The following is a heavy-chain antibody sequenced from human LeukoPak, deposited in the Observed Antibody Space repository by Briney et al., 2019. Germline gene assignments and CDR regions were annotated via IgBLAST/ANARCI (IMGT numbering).Heavy chain of an antibody. D-gene: IGHD1/OR15-1a*01. J-gene: IGHJ5*02. CDR3: TRAAGITGTSRDNWFDP. Sequence: PGGSLRLSCAASGFTFSSYDMHWVRRAPGKGLEWVASIWHDGNRKYHADSVEGRFTISKDNSKNTVYVQMNSLRADDTAVYYCTRAAGITGTSRDNWFDPWGQGTLVIVSS. CDR2: IWHDGNRK. CDR1: GFTFSSYD. V-gene: IGHV3-33*01.